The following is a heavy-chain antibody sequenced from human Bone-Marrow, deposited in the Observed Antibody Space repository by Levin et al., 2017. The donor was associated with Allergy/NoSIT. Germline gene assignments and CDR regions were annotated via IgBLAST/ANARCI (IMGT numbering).Heavy chain of an antibody. D-gene: IGHD4-11*01. CDR2: IKPDGSET. J-gene: IGHJ4*02. CDR3: AGYLDYLENFDR. V-gene: IGHV3-7*04. Sequence: GESLKISCAASGFTFTTYWMSWVRQAPGKGLEWVANIKPDGSETYYVGSVEGRFTVSRDNAKNSLFLQMDSLTAADTAVYYCAGYLDYLENFDRWGQGTLVTVSS. CDR1: GFTFTTYW.